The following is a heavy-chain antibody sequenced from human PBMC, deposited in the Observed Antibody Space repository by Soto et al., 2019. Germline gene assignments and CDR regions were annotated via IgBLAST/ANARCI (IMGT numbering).Heavy chain of an antibody. CDR2: IYHSGST. Sequence: SETLSLTCAASGYSISSGYYWGWIRQPPGKGLEWIGSIYHSGSTYYNPSLKSRVTISVDTSKNQFSLKLSSVTAADTAVYYCARERWIQLWLRAGDYYYGMDVWGQGTTVTVSS. CDR3: ARERWIQLWLRAGDYYYGMDV. CDR1: GYSISSGYY. V-gene: IGHV4-38-2*02. D-gene: IGHD5-18*01. J-gene: IGHJ6*02.